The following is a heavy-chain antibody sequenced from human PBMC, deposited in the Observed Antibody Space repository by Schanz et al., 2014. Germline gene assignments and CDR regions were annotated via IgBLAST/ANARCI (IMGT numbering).Heavy chain of an antibody. Sequence: QVQLVESGGGLVKPGGSLRLSCAASGFTFSSYAMSWVRQAPGKGLEWVAAMSYDGSIKYYGDSVKGRFTISRDNSKNTLYLQMNSLRADDTAVYFCARAHGNNWYGKGLDYWGQGTQVTVSS. D-gene: IGHD1-1*01. J-gene: IGHJ4*02. CDR3: ARAHGNNWYGKGLDY. V-gene: IGHV3-33*08. CDR2: MSYDGSIK. CDR1: GFTFSSYA.